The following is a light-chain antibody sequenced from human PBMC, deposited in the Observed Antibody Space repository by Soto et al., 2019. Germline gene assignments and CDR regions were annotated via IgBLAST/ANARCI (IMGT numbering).Light chain of an antibody. J-gene: IGKJ1*01. CDR3: MQALQTPWT. CDR2: LGS. V-gene: IGKV2-28*01. CDR1: PRLLHSNGYNY. Sequence: MTQSPVSRAVTPGRPSSISGRSIPRLLHSNGYNYLDWYLQKPGQSPQLLIYLGSNRASGVPDRFSGSGSGTDFTLKISRVEADDVGVYYCMQALQTPWTFGQGTKVDIK.